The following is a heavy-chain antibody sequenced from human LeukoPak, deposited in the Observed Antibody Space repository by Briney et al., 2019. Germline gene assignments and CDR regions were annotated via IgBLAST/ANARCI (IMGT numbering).Heavy chain of an antibody. CDR3: VRGGALYYDFWD. V-gene: IGHV1-2*02. CDR1: GYTFTGYY. Sequence: ASVKVSCKGSGYTFTGYYIHWVQQAPGQGLEWMGWINPNSGDTNYAQKFQGRVTMTRDTSISTAYMELSRLRSDDTAVSYCVRGGALYYDFWDWGQGTLVTVSS. J-gene: IGHJ4*02. CDR2: INPNSGDT. D-gene: IGHD3-3*01.